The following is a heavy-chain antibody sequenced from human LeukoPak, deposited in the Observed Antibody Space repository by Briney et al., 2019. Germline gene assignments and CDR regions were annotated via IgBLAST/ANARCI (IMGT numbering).Heavy chain of an antibody. CDR1: GYTCTGYY. Sequence: ASVKVSCKASGYTCTGYYMHWVRQAPGQGLEWMGWINPNSGGTNYAQKFQGRVTMTRDTSISTAYMELSRLRSDDTAVYYCARVGYFDWFDAFDIWGQGTMVTVSS. CDR2: INPNSGGT. V-gene: IGHV1-2*02. CDR3: ARVGYFDWFDAFDI. D-gene: IGHD3-9*01. J-gene: IGHJ3*02.